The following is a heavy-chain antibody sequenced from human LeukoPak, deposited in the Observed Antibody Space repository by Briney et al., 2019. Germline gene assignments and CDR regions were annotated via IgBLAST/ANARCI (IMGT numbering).Heavy chain of an antibody. CDR1: GGSISSSSYY. D-gene: IGHD1-26*01. Sequence: PSETLSLTCTVSGGSISSSSYYWGWIRQPPGKGLEWIGYIYYSGSTNYNPSLKSRVTISVDTSKNQFSLKLSSVTAADTAVYYCARLLGAYQYYYYYGMDVWGQGTTVTVSS. CDR3: ARLLGAYQYYYYYGMDV. J-gene: IGHJ6*02. V-gene: IGHV4-61*05. CDR2: IYYSGST.